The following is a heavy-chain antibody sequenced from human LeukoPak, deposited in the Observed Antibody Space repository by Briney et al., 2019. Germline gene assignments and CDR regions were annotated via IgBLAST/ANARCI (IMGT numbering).Heavy chain of an antibody. V-gene: IGHV3-7*01. CDR3: ARIVGAPYCFDY. CDR1: GFTFSSYW. Sequence: GGSLRLSCAASGFTFSSYWMSWARQAPGKGLERVANIKQDGSEKYYVDSVKGRFTISRDNAKNSLYLQMNSLRAEDTAVYYCARIVGAPYCFDYWGQGTLVTVSS. J-gene: IGHJ4*02. D-gene: IGHD1-26*01. CDR2: IKQDGSEK.